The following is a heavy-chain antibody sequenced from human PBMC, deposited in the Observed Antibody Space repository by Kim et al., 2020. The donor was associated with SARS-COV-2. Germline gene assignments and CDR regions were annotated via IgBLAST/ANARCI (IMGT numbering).Heavy chain of an antibody. J-gene: IGHJ4*02. CDR2: ISSNGGST. Sequence: GGSLRLSCSASGFTFSDYAMYWVRQAPGKGLEHVSAISSNGGSTYYSDSVKGRLTISRDNSKNTLSLQMSTLRPEDTAVYYCVKVASSWFRYYFDYWGQGSLVTVSS. D-gene: IGHD6-13*01. CDR3: VKVASSWFRYYFDY. V-gene: IGHV3-64D*06. CDR1: GFTFSDYA.